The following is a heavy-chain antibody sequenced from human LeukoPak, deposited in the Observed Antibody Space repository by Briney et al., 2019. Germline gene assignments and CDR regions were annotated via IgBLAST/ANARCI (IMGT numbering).Heavy chain of an antibody. CDR1: GGSISSYY. CDR3: ARADRTLLRGYSYGLDY. V-gene: IGHV4-59*01. J-gene: IGHJ4*02. D-gene: IGHD5-18*01. Sequence: PSETLSLTCTVSGGSISSYYWSWIRQPPGKGLEWIGYIYYSGSTNYNSSLKSRVTISVDTSKNQFSLKLSSVTAADTAVYYCARADRTLLRGYSYGLDYWGQGTLVTVSS. CDR2: IYYSGST.